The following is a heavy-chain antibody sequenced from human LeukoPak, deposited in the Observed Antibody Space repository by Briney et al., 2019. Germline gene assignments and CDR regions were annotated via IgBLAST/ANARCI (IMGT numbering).Heavy chain of an antibody. CDR2: INHSGST. CDR3: AGIAVLCC. Sequence: SETLSLTCAVYGGSLSGYYWSWIRQPPGKGLEWIGEINHSGSTNYNPSLKSRVTISVDTSKNQFSLKLRSVTAADTAVYYCAGIAVLCCWGQGTLVTVSS. D-gene: IGHD6-19*01. CDR1: GGSLSGYY. J-gene: IGHJ4*02. V-gene: IGHV4-34*01.